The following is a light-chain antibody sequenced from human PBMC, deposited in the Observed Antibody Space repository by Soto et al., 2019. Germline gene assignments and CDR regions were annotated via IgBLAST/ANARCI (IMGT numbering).Light chain of an antibody. CDR3: QQYNNYPWT. CDR1: QSISSW. Sequence: DIQMTQSPSTLSASVGVRVTITCRASQSISSWLAWYQQKPGKAPKLLIYKASSLESGVPSRFSGSGSGTEFTLTIISLQPDDFATYYCQQYNNYPWTFGQGTKVDIK. V-gene: IGKV1-5*03. J-gene: IGKJ1*01. CDR2: KAS.